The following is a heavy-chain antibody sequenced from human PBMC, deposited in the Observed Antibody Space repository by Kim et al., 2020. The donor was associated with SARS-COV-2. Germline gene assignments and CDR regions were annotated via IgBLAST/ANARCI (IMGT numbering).Heavy chain of an antibody. Sequence: ADSGEGRFTNSRDNAKNSLYLQMNSLRAEDTALYYCATSHYGSGSYLLDYWGQGTLVTVSS. V-gene: IGHV3-9*01. D-gene: IGHD3-10*01. J-gene: IGHJ4*02. CDR3: ATSHYGSGSYLLDY.